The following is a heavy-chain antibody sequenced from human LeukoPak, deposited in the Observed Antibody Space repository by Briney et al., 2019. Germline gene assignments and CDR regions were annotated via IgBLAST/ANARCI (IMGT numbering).Heavy chain of an antibody. CDR2: IRSKTNSYAP. Sequence: GGSLKLSCAASGFIFSDSAMHWVRQASGKGLEWVGRIRSKTNSYAPAYGASVKGRFTISRDDSKNTAYLQMNSLKTEDTAVYYCARQLGRDYYGSGSYWHYYGLDVWGPGTTVSVSS. CDR1: GFIFSDSA. V-gene: IGHV3-73*01. J-gene: IGHJ6*02. CDR3: ARQLGRDYYGSGSYWHYYGLDV. D-gene: IGHD3-10*01.